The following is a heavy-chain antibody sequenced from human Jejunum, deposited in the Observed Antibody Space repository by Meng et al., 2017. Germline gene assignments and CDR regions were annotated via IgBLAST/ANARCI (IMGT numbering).Heavy chain of an antibody. CDR2: ISDSGNTM. CDR3: ARESLSVTTARGVRTYYYYGMDV. V-gene: IGHV3-48*04. Sequence: GGSLRPSCAASGFTFSSSWMSWVRQAPGKGLEWVAYISDSGNTMYYSDSVKGRFTISRDNVKNLLYLQLNNLGAEDTAVYYCARESLSVTTARGVRTYYYYGMDVWGQGTMVTVSS. CDR1: GFTFSSSW. D-gene: IGHD3-10*01. J-gene: IGHJ6*02.